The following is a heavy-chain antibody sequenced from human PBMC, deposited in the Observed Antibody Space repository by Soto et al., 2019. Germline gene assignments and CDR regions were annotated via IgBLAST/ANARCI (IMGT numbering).Heavy chain of an antibody. J-gene: IGHJ5*02. V-gene: IGHV4-39*07. CDR1: GGSISSSSYY. Sequence: PSETLSLTCTVSGGSISSSSYYWGWIRQPPGKGLEWIGSIFYSGSTNYNPSLNSRVTISLYTSKNQFSLQVRSATAADAAVYYCARDLKEYCSDGKCNWFDPWGQGTLVTVSS. D-gene: IGHD2-15*01. CDR2: IFYSGST. CDR3: ARDLKEYCSDGKCNWFDP.